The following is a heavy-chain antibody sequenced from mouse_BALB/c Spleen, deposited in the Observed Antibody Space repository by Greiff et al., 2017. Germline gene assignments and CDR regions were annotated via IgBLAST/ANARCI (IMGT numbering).Heavy chain of an antibody. D-gene: IGHD1-1*01. J-gene: IGHJ3*01. V-gene: IGHV5-12-2*01. CDR1: GFTFSSYT. CDR3: ARHPYGSSWGFAY. CDR2: ISNGGGST. Sequence: EVKLVESGGGLVQPGGSLKLSCAASGFTFSSYTMSWVRQTPEKRLEWVAYISNGGGSTYYPDTVKGRFTISRDNAKNTLYLQMSSLKSEDTAMYYCARHPYGSSWGFAYWGQGTLVTVSA.